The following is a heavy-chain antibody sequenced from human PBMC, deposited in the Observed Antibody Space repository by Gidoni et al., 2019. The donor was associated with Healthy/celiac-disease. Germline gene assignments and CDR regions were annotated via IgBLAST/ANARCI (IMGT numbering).Heavy chain of an antibody. Sequence: QVQLVESGGGVFQPGRSLRLSCAASGFTFSSYGMHWVRQAPGKGLEWVAVIWYDVSNKYYAYSVKGRFTISRDNSKNTLYLQMNSLSAEDTAVYYCARTTGTTSTLGFDPWGQGTLVTVSS. V-gene: IGHV3-33*01. J-gene: IGHJ5*02. D-gene: IGHD1-1*01. CDR2: IWYDVSNK. CDR3: ARTTGTTSTLGFDP. CDR1: GFTFSSYG.